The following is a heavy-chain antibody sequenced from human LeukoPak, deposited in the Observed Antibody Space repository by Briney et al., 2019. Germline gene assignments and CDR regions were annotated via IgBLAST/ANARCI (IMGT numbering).Heavy chain of an antibody. CDR2: IRPNSGDT. CDR3: TRDWGPNSGDFHYDAFDV. Sequence: ASVKVSCKASGYTFTDNFIHWVRQAPGQGLEWMRWIRPNSGDTRYAEKFQGRVTMTRDSSISTAYMELSRLISDDTAVYYCTRDWGPNSGDFHYDAFDVWGQGTTVTVSS. V-gene: IGHV1-2*02. D-gene: IGHD1-26*01. J-gene: IGHJ3*01. CDR1: GYTFTDNF.